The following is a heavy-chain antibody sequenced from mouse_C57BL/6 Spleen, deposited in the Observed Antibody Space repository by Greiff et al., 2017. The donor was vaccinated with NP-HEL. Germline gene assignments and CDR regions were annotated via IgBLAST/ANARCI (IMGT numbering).Heavy chain of an antibody. CDR2: ISSGGSYT. CDR3: ARHKYYGNYVYYAMDY. Sequence: EVMLVESGGDLVKPGGSLKLSCAASGFTFSSYGMSWVRQTPDKRLEWVATISSGGSYTYYPDSVKGRFTISRDNAKNTLYLQMSSLKSEDTAMYYCARHKYYGNYVYYAMDYWGQGTSVTVSS. CDR1: GFTFSSYG. V-gene: IGHV5-6*02. D-gene: IGHD2-1*01. J-gene: IGHJ4*01.